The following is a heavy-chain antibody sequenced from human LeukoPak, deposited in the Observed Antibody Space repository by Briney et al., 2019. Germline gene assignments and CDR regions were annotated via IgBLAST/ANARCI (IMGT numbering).Heavy chain of an antibody. CDR3: ARSGYSSGPDY. D-gene: IGHD6-19*01. CDR2: IYFSGNT. V-gene: IGHV4-4*07. Sequence: SETLSLTCTVSGGSISSYYWSWIRQPAGRGLEWIGRIYFSGNTNYNPSLKSRVTMSVDTSKNQFSLKLSSVTAADTAVYYCARSGYSSGPDYWGQGTLVTVSS. CDR1: GGSISSYY. J-gene: IGHJ4*02.